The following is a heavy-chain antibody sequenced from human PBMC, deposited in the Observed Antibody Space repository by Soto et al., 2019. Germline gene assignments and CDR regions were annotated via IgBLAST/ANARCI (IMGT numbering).Heavy chain of an antibody. Sequence: PGGSLRLSCAASGFTFRSDTMSWVRQAPGKGLEWVSSIIGGNGDTFYAASVTGRFTISRDISKSTLYLQMNGLRVEDTAIYYCAKDKEPDGVWDIDFCGHGTLVTVSS. CDR2: IIGGNGDT. CDR1: GFTFRSDT. CDR3: AKDKEPDGVWDIDF. V-gene: IGHV3-23*01. D-gene: IGHD4-17*01. J-gene: IGHJ4*01.